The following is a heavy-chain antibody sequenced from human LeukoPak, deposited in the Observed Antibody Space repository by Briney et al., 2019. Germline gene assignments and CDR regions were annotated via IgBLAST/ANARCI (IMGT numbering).Heavy chain of an antibody. CDR1: GFTFSSYG. J-gene: IGHJ4*02. CDR2: IWYGGSNK. Sequence: GGSLRLSCAASGFTFSSYGMHWVRQAPGKGLEWVAVIWYGGSNKYYADSVKGRFTISRDNSKNTLYLQMNSLRAEDTAVYYCAKEALGSHFDYWGQGTLVTVSS. D-gene: IGHD1-1*01. CDR3: AKEALGSHFDY. V-gene: IGHV3-33*06.